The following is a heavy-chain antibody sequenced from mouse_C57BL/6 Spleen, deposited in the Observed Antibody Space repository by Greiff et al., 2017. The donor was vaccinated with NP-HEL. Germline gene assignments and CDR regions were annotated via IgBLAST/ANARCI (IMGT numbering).Heavy chain of an antibody. Sequence: VQLQQPGAELVRPGSSVKLSCKASGYTFTSYWMDWVKQRPGQGLEWIGNIYPSDSETHYNQKFKDKATLTVDKSSSTAYMQLSSLTSEDSAVYYCAREGHYYGSSYWGQGTTLTVSS. D-gene: IGHD1-1*01. CDR2: IYPSDSET. J-gene: IGHJ2*01. V-gene: IGHV1-61*01. CDR3: AREGHYYGSSY. CDR1: GYTFTSYW.